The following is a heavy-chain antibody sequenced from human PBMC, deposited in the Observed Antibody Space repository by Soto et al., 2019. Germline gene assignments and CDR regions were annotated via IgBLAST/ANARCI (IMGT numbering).Heavy chain of an antibody. J-gene: IGHJ4*02. V-gene: IGHV4-61*08. CDR1: GGSISSGDYY. Sequence: SETLSLTCTVSGGSISSGDYYWSWIRQPPGKGLEWIGYIYYSGSTNYNPSLKSRVTISVDTSKNQFSLKLSSVTAADMAVYYCARHPTVTEYYFDYWGQGTLVTVSS. CDR2: IYYSGST. D-gene: IGHD4-17*01. CDR3: ARHPTVTEYYFDY.